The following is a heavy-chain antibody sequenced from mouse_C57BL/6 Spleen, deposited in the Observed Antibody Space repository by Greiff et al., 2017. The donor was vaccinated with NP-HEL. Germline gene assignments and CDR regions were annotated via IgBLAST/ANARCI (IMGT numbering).Heavy chain of an antibody. J-gene: IGHJ3*01. CDR2: IYPRSGNT. D-gene: IGHD1-1*01. Sequence: VQLQQSGAELARPGASVKLSCKASGYTFTSYGISWVKQRTGQGLEWIGEIYPRSGNTYYNEKFKGKATLTADKSSSTAYMELRSLTSEDSAVYFCARDYGSSEDWFAYWGQGTLVTVSA. V-gene: IGHV1-81*01. CDR1: GYTFTSYG. CDR3: ARDYGSSEDWFAY.